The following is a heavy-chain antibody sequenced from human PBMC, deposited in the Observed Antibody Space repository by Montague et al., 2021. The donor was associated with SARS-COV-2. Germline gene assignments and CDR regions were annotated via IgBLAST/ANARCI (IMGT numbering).Heavy chain of an antibody. CDR2: INSDGSST. V-gene: IGHV3-74*01. D-gene: IGHD2-8*01. Sequence: SLRLSCAASGFTFSSYWMHWVRQAPGKGLVWVSRINSDGSSTSYADSVKGRFTISRDNAKNTLYLQMNSLRAEDTAVYYCAKDFMSLIVYAMVYYYYGMDVWGQGTTVTVSS. CDR1: GFTFSSYW. CDR3: AKDFMSLIVYAMVYYYYGMDV. J-gene: IGHJ6*02.